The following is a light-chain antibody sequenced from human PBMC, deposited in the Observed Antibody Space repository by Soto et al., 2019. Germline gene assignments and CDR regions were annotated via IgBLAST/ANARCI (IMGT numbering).Light chain of an antibody. J-gene: IGLJ2*01. Sequence: QSALTQPASVSWSPGQSITISCTGTSSDVGGYNYVSWYQQHPGKAPKLMIYDVSNRPSGVSNRFSGSKSGNTASLTISGLQAEDEADYYCSSYTSSSTYVVFGGGTKLTFL. CDR1: SSDVGGYNY. V-gene: IGLV2-14*01. CDR3: SSYTSSSTYVV. CDR2: DVS.